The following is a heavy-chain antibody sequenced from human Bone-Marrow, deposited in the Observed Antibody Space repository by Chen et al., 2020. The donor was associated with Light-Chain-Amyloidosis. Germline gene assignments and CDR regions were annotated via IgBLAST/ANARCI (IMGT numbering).Heavy chain of an antibody. CDR3: AKGGSGLVGY. CDR1: GFTFSSYG. D-gene: IGHD1-26*01. V-gene: IGHV3-30*02. CDR2: IRYDGSNK. J-gene: IGHJ4*02. Sequence: QVQLVESGGGVVQPGGFLRLSCAASGFTFSSYGMHWVRQAPGKGLEWVAFIRYDGSNKYYADSVKGRFTISRDNSKNTLYLQMNSLRAEDTAGYYCAKGGSGLVGYWGQGTLVTVSS.